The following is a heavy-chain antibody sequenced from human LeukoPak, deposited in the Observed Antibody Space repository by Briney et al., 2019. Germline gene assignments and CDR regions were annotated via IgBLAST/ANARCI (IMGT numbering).Heavy chain of an antibody. CDR2: IWYDGSNK. V-gene: IGHV3-33*01. CDR1: GFTFSSYG. D-gene: IGHD6-19*01. Sequence: GGSLRLSCAASGFTFSSYGIHWVRQAPGKGLEWVAVIWYDGSNKFYADSVKGRCTISRDNSKNTLYLQMNSLRVEDTAVYYCARDADDSSGWLFDYWGQGTLVTVSS. CDR3: ARDADDSSGWLFDY. J-gene: IGHJ4*02.